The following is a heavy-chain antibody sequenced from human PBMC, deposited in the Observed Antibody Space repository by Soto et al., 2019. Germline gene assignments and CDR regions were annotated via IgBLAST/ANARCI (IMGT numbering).Heavy chain of an antibody. V-gene: IGHV3-23*01. CDR2: ISGSGGST. J-gene: IGHJ3*02. D-gene: IGHD3-3*01. CDR3: AKNFYDSGWPDAFDI. Sequence: GGSLSLSCAASGFTFSSYAMSWVRQAPGKGLEWVSAISGSGGSTYYADSVKGRFTISRDNSKNTLYMQMNSLRAEDTAVYYCAKNFYDSGWPDAFDIWGQGTMVTVS. CDR1: GFTFSSYA.